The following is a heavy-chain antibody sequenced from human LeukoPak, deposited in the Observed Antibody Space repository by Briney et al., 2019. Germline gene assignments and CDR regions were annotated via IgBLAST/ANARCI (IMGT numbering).Heavy chain of an antibody. CDR1: GGSVSSGSYY. J-gene: IGHJ5*02. V-gene: IGHV4-61*01. CDR3: ATRGGYNYNWFDP. CDR2: IYYSGST. D-gene: IGHD5-24*01. Sequence: SETLSLTCTVSGGSVSSGSYYWSWIRQPPGKGLEWIGYIYYSGSTNYNPSLKSRVTISVDTSKNQFSLKLSSVTAADTAVYYCATRGGYNYNWFDPWGQGTLVTVSS.